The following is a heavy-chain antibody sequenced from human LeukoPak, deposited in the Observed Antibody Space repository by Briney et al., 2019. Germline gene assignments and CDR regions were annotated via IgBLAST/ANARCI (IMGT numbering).Heavy chain of an antibody. J-gene: IGHJ4*02. CDR3: AKGGDGSYYSRADC. CDR2: IGLRASGT. V-gene: IGHV3-23*01. D-gene: IGHD2-15*01. CDR1: GFTFSSYT. Sequence: PGGSLRLSCAPSGFTFSSYTTSWVRQAPGKGLEWVSTIGLRASGTFYADSAKGRFTISRDNSINTLYLQMNSLRVKDTAVYYGAKGGDGSYYSRADCWGQGTLVTVSS.